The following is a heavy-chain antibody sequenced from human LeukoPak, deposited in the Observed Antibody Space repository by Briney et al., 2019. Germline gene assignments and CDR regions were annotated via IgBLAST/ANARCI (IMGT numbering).Heavy chain of an antibody. D-gene: IGHD5-18*01. V-gene: IGHV1-18*01. Sequence: EASVKVSCKASGYAFSSYGIGWVRQAPGQGLEWMGWVGPYNRKTNYSQKFQGRVTMTTDTSTNTAYMELSRLRSDDTAVYYCARVPTYSYGYTRYYYGMDVWGQGTTVTVSS. CDR2: VGPYNRKT. J-gene: IGHJ6*02. CDR1: GYAFSSYG. CDR3: ARVPTYSYGYTRYYYGMDV.